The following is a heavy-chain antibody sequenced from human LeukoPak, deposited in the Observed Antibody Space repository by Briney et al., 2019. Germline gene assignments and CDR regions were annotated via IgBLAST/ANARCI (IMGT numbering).Heavy chain of an antibody. Sequence: SETLSLTCAVSGGSISSSNWWSWVRQPPGKGLEWIGEINHSGSTNYNPSLKSRVTISVDTSKNQFSLKLSSVTAADTAVYYCASRVGVYWGQGTLVTVSS. J-gene: IGHJ4*02. CDR3: ASRVGVY. CDR2: INHSGST. CDR1: GGSISSSNW. V-gene: IGHV4-4*02.